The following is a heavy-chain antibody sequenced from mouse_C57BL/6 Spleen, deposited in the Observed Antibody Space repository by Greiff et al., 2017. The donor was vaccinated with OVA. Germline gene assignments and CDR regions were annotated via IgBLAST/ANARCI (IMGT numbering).Heavy chain of an antibody. D-gene: IGHD3-1*01. Sequence: VQLQQSGPELVKPGASVKISCKASGYTFTDYYINWVKQRPGQGLAWIGWIYPGSGNTKYNEKFKGKATLTVDTSSSTAYMQLSSLTSEDSAVYVCARTGLEGYYAMDYWGQGTSVTVSS. CDR3: ARTGLEGYYAMDY. J-gene: IGHJ4*01. CDR1: GYTFTDYY. CDR2: IYPGSGNT. V-gene: IGHV1-84*01.